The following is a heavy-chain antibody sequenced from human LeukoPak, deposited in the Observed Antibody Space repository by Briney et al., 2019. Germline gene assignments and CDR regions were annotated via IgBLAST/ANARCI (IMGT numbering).Heavy chain of an antibody. CDR1: GYSISSGYY. J-gene: IGHJ2*01. CDR3: ARSYVGTHFDL. D-gene: IGHD1-14*01. V-gene: IGHV4-38-2*02. Sequence: TASGTLSLTCTVSGYSISSGYYWGWIRQPPGKGLEWIGSIYHSGSTYYNPSLKSRVTISVDTSKNQFSLKLSSVTAADTAVYYCARSYVGTHFDLWGRGTLVTVSS. CDR2: IYHSGST.